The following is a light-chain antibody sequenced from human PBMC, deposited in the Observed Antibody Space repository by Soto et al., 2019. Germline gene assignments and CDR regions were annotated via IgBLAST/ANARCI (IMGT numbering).Light chain of an antibody. Sequence: EIVLTQSPGTLSLSPGERATLSCRASQSVSSSYLAWYQQKPGQAPRFLIYGTSSRATGIPDRFSGSGSGTDFSLTISRLEPEDFATYYCQQYFSYSQTFGQGTKVEIK. J-gene: IGKJ1*01. CDR3: QQYFSYSQT. CDR2: GTS. V-gene: IGKV3-20*01. CDR1: QSVSSSY.